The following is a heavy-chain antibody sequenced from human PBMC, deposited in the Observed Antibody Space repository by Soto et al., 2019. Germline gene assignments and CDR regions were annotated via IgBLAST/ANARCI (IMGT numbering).Heavy chain of an antibody. D-gene: IGHD5-12*01. CDR3: ASGGRDGYNYAFDI. CDR2: IIPIFGTA. J-gene: IGHJ3*02. V-gene: IGHV1-69*01. CDR1: GGTFRSYA. Sequence: QVQLVQSGAEVKKPGSSVKVSCKASGGTFRSYAISWVRQAPGQGLEWMGGIIPIFGTANYAQKFQGRVTITADESTSTAYMELSSLRSEDTAGYYCASGGRDGYNYAFDIWGQGTMVTVSS.